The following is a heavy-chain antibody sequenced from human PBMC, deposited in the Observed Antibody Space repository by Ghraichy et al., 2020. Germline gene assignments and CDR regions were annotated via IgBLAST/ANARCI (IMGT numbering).Heavy chain of an antibody. J-gene: IGHJ4*02. CDR3: ARDGWMDDYYDSSGYVMGFDY. V-gene: IGHV3-21*01. CDR2: ISSSSSYI. CDR1: GFTFSSYS. Sequence: GGSLRLSCAASGFTFSSYSMNWVRQAPGKGLEWVSSISSSSSYIYYADSVKGRFTISRDNAKNSLYLQMNSLRAEDTAVYYCARDGWMDDYYDSSGYVMGFDYWGQGTLVTVSS. D-gene: IGHD3-22*01.